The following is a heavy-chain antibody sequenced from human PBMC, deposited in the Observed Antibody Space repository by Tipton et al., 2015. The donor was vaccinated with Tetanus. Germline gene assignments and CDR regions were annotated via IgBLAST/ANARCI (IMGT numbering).Heavy chain of an antibody. CDR1: GYNFAIYW. V-gene: IGHV5-51*01. CDR2: IYPGDSST. Sequence: QLVQSGAAVKKPGESLKISCQTSGYNFAIYWIGWVRQVPGKGLEWMGIIYPGDSSTIYSPSFQGLVTISVDKSINTTYLRWTSLKASDSAMYYCARQKGYWGQGTLVTVSS. J-gene: IGHJ4*02. CDR3: ARQKGY.